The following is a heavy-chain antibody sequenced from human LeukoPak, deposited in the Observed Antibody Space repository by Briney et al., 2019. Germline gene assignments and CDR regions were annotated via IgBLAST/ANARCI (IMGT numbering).Heavy chain of an antibody. CDR1: GFAFSGSD. Sequence: GGSLKLSCAASGFAFSGSDIHWVRQASGKGLEWVGRIRSKADTYATAYGASLKGRFTISRDDSKNTAYQQMNSLKIEDTAVYYCTRLSLEAAYYMDVWGKGTTVTVSS. V-gene: IGHV3-73*01. CDR3: TRLSLEAAYYMDV. D-gene: IGHD2-15*01. J-gene: IGHJ6*03. CDR2: IRSKADTYAT.